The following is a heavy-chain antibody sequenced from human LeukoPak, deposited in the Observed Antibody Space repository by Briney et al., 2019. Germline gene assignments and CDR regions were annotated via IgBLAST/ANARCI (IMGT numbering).Heavy chain of an antibody. J-gene: IGHJ5*02. CDR2: MNPNSGNT. D-gene: IGHD6-13*01. CDR1: GCTFTSYD. Sequence: ASVKVSCKASGCTFTSYDINWVRQATGQGLEWMGWMNPNSGNTGYAQTFQGRVTMTRNTSISTAYMELSSLRSEDTAVYYCAREIEGAPRQLVPNWFDPWGQGTLVTVSS. V-gene: IGHV1-8*01. CDR3: AREIEGAPRQLVPNWFDP.